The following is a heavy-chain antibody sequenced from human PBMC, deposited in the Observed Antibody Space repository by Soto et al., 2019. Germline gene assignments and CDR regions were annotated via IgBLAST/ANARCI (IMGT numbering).Heavy chain of an antibody. CDR2: IKQDGSES. D-gene: IGHD2-21*01. CDR1: GFTFSNYW. CDR3: ASARHIGP. J-gene: IGHJ5*02. Sequence: GGSLRLSCAASGFTFSNYWMSWVRQAPGKGLEWVANIKQDGSESNYADSVKGRFTISRDNAENSLYLQMTSLRAEDTAVYYCASARHIGPWGQGTLVTAP. V-gene: IGHV3-7*01.